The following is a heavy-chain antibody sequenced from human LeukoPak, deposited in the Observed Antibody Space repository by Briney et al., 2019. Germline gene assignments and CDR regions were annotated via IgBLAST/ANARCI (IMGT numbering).Heavy chain of an antibody. CDR2: LYPGDSET. CDR3: ARATGDDGYFDY. V-gene: IGHV5-51*01. J-gene: IGHJ4*02. CDR1: GYSFVNYW. Sequence: GESLKISCKGSGYSFVNYWIGWVRQMPGKGLEWMGILYPGDSETRYSPSFQGQVTISVDKSISTAFLQWSSLKASVTAIYYCARATGDDGYFDYWGQGTLVTVSS.